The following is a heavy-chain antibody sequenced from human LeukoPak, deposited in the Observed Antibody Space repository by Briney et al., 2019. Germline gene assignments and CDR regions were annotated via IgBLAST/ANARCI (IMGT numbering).Heavy chain of an antibody. CDR3: ARSSAPRLHFDY. J-gene: IGHJ4*02. CDR2: IYPGDSDT. CDR1: GYSFTSYW. V-gene: IGHV5-51*01. D-gene: IGHD5/OR15-5a*01. Sequence: GESLKISCKDSGYSFTSYWIGWVRQMPGKGLELMGSIYPGDSDTRYSPSFQGQVTISADKSISTAYLQWSSLKASDTAMYYCARSSAPRLHFDYWGQGTLVTVSS.